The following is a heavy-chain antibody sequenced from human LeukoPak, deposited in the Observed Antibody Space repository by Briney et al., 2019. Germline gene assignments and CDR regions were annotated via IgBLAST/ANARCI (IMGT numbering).Heavy chain of an antibody. V-gene: IGHV4-4*02. Sequence: SETLSLTCAVSGGSISSSNWWSWVRQPPGKGLEWIGYIYYSGSTNYNPSLKSRVTISVDTSKNQFSLKLSSVTAADTAVYYCAREIYDFWSGSDAFDIWGQGTMVTVSS. CDR1: GGSISSSNW. J-gene: IGHJ3*02. D-gene: IGHD3-3*01. CDR2: IYYSGST. CDR3: AREIYDFWSGSDAFDI.